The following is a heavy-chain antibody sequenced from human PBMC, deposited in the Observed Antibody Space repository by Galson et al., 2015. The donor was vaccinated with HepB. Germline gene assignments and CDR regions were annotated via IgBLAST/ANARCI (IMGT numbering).Heavy chain of an antibody. V-gene: IGHV1-18*04. CDR2: ISAYNGNT. D-gene: IGHD6-19*01. J-gene: IGHJ4*02. CDR1: GYTFTSYG. CDR3: ARTVAGPYYFDY. Sequence: SVKVSCKASGYTFTSYGISWVRQAPGQGLEWMGWISAYNGNTNYAQKLQGRVTMTTGTSTSTAYMELRSLRSDDTAVYYCARTVAGPYYFDYWGQGTLVTVSS.